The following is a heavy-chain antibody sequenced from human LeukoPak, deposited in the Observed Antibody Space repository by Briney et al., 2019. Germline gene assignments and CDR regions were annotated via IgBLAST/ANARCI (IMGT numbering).Heavy chain of an antibody. CDR2: ISSSTSYI. V-gene: IGHV3-21*06. Sequence: PGGSLRLSCAASGFTFSSYAMHWVRQAPGKALEWVSSISSSTSYIFYADSLKGRITVSRDNAENLLYLQMNYLRAEDTAIYYCVRGRYCSSGRCSESLQYWGRGTLITVSS. D-gene: IGHD2-15*01. CDR1: GFTFSSYA. J-gene: IGHJ1*01. CDR3: VRGRYCSSGRCSESLQY.